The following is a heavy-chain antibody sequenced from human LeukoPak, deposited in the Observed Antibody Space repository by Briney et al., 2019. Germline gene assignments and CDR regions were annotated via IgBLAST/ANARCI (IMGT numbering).Heavy chain of an antibody. Sequence: GGSLRLSCAASGFTFSSYAMSWVRQAPGKGLEWVSAISGSGGSTYYADSVKGRFTISRDNSKNALYLQMNSLRAEDTAVYYCAKFGQYSGSWQFDYWGQGTLVTVSS. CDR2: ISGSGGST. D-gene: IGHD1-26*01. CDR1: GFTFSSYA. V-gene: IGHV3-23*01. CDR3: AKFGQYSGSWQFDY. J-gene: IGHJ4*02.